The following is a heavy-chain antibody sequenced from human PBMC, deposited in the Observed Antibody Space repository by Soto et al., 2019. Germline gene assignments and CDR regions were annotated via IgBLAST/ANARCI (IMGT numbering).Heavy chain of an antibody. D-gene: IGHD3-16*01. J-gene: IGHJ3*02. V-gene: IGHV3-30*18. CDR1: GFTFSSYG. Sequence: GGSLRLSCAASGFTFSSYGMHWVRQAPGKGMEWVAVISYDGSNKYYADSVKGRFTISRDNSKNTLYLQMNSLRAEDTAVYYCAKARDGQWGRGYDAFDIWGQGTMVTVSS. CDR2: ISYDGSNK. CDR3: AKARDGQWGRGYDAFDI.